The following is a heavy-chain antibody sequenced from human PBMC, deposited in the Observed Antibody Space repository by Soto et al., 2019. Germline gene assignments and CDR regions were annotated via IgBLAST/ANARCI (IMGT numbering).Heavy chain of an antibody. D-gene: IGHD5-12*01. CDR2: INAGDGNT. V-gene: IGHV1-3*01. J-gene: IGHJ5*02. CDR3: ARVYSGYDWNWFDP. Sequence: QVQLVQSGTEVKKPGASVKVSCKASGFTFTNYAMHWVRQAPGQRLEWMGWINAGDGNTKYSQTFQGRVTITRDTSTSTAYMELSSLRSEDTAVYYCARVYSGYDWNWFDPWGQGPLVTVSS. CDR1: GFTFTNYA.